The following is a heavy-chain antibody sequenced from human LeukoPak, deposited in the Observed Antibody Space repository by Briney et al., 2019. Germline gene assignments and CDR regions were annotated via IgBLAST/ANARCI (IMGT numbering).Heavy chain of an antibody. Sequence: GGSLRLSCAASGFTFSTYSMTCVRQGPGKGLEWVSSIYPSGDSTFYADSVKGRFTISRDNSKNTLYLQMSSLRTEDTAIYYCAKDAVPHSGWDLDYWGQGTLVTVSS. D-gene: IGHD6-19*01. CDR2: IYPSGDST. J-gene: IGHJ4*02. CDR1: GFTFSTYS. V-gene: IGHV3-23*01. CDR3: AKDAVPHSGWDLDY.